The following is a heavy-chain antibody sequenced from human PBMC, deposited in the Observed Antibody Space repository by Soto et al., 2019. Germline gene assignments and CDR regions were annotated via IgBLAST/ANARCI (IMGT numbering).Heavy chain of an antibody. CDR2: ISGSGGST. D-gene: IGHD4-17*01. Sequence: PGGSLRLSCAASGFTFSSYAMSWVRQAPGKGLEWVSAISGSGGSTYYADSVKGRFTISRDNSKNTLYLQMNSLRAEDTAVYYCANLFYGDYVSAEYFQHWGQGTLVTVSS. CDR1: GFTFSSYA. CDR3: ANLFYGDYVSAEYFQH. J-gene: IGHJ1*01. V-gene: IGHV3-23*01.